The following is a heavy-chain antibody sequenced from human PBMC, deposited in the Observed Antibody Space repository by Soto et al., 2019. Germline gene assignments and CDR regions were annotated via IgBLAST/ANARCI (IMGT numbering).Heavy chain of an antibody. D-gene: IGHD3-3*01. V-gene: IGHV4-34*01. J-gene: IGHJ6*02. Sequence: PSETLSLTCAVYGGSFSGYYWSWIRQPPGKGLEWIGEINHSGSTNYNPSLKSRVTISVDTSKNQFSLKLSSVTAADTAVYYCARDDFWSGYSRGMDVWGQGTTVTVSS. CDR3: ARDDFWSGYSRGMDV. CDR2: INHSGST. CDR1: GGSFSGYY.